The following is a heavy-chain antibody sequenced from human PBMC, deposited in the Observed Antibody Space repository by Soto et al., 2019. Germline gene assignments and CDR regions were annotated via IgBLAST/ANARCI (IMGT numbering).Heavy chain of an antibody. CDR3: ARPEGDYFYNHMDG. CDR1: GFTFGSYA. J-gene: IGHJ6*03. Sequence: GGSLRLSCSASGFTFGSYAFHWVRQAPGKGLEYVSAINHNGVSRYYADSVKGRFTISRDDSKNTLYLEMRSLRAEDSAVYYCARPEGDYFYNHMDGWGKGTTVTVSS. V-gene: IGHV3-64*04. CDR2: INHNGVSR. D-gene: IGHD3-16*01.